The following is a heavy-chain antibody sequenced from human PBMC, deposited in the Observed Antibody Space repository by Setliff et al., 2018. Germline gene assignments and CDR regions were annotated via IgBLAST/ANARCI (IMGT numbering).Heavy chain of an antibody. D-gene: IGHD1-26*01. CDR3: ARVAVGAMGADY. V-gene: IGHV1-2*06. Sequence: GASVKVSCKASGYTFTGYYMYWVRQAPGQGLEWMGRINPNSGGTNYAQKFQGRVTMTRDTSISTAYMELSRLRSDDTAVYYCARVAVGAMGADYWGQGTLVTVSS. CDR1: GYTFTGYY. J-gene: IGHJ4*02. CDR2: INPNSGGT.